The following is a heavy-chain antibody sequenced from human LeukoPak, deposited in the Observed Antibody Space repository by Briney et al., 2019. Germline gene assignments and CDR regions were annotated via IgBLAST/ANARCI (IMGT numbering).Heavy chain of an antibody. CDR1: TFTFSSYS. Sequence: GGSLRLSCVASTFTFSSYSMNWVRQAPGKGLEWVSYISSTSNTIKYADSVKGRFTISRDNAKNSLYLQMSSLRAEDTAVYYCARDPHPVLRYFDWLRYFQHWGQGTLVTVSS. V-gene: IGHV3-48*04. CDR3: ARDPHPVLRYFDWLRYFQH. J-gene: IGHJ1*01. D-gene: IGHD3-9*01. CDR2: ISSTSNTI.